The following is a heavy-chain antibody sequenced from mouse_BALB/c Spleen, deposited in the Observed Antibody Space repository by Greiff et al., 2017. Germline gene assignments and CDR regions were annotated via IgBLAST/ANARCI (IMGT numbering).Heavy chain of an antibody. Sequence: EVMLVESGGGLVKPGGSLKLSCAASGFTFSSYAMSWVRQTPEKRLEWVASISSGGSTYYPDSVKGRFTISRDNARNILYLQMSSLRSEDTAMYYCARDGTPYYFDYWGQGTTLTVSS. CDR2: ISSGGST. J-gene: IGHJ2*01. D-gene: IGHD3-1*01. V-gene: IGHV5-6-5*01. CDR1: GFTFSSYA. CDR3: ARDGTPYYFDY.